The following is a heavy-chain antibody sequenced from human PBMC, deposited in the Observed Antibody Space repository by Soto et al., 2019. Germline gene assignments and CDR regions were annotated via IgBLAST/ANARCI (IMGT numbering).Heavy chain of an antibody. J-gene: IGHJ4*01. CDR2: IDYSGGT. D-gene: IGHD1-7*01. CDR1: GGSISSGGYY. CDR3: ARDPGLELRCGYFDY. Sequence: QVQLQESGPGLVKPSQTLSLTCTVSGGSISSGGYYWSWIRQHPGKGLEWIGYIDYSGGTNYNPALESRVIISVEASKNQFALKLISVTAADTAVYYCARDPGLELRCGYFDYWGHGTLGTGS. V-gene: IGHV4-31*03.